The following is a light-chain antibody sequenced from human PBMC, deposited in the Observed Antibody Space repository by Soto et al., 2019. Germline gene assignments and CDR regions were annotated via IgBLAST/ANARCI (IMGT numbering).Light chain of an antibody. CDR1: QSVSSY. J-gene: IGKJ1*01. Sequence: EIVWTQAPATLSLSPGERATLSCRSSQSVSSYLAWYQQKPGQAPSLLIYDTSTRATGIPDRFIGSGSGTDFALTISRVEPEDFAMYFCQQYGSSPGTFGQGTKVDIK. CDR2: DTS. V-gene: IGKV3-20*01. CDR3: QQYGSSPGT.